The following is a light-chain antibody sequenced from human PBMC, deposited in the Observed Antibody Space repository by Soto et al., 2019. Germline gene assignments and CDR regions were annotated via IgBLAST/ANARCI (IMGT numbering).Light chain of an antibody. J-gene: IGKJ1*01. CDR3: QQYGSSSWT. Sequence: EIVLTQSPGTLSLSPGERATLSCRASQSITSTSLAWYQQKPGQAPRLLIYGASRRDTGIPYRFSGSGSATDFTLTISRLEPEDFAVYYCQQYGSSSWTFGQGTKVEIK. CDR2: GAS. CDR1: QSITSTS. V-gene: IGKV3-20*01.